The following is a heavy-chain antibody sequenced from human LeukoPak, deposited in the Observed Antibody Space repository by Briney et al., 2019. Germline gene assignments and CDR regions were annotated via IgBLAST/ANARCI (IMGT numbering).Heavy chain of an antibody. Sequence: GGSLRLSCAASGFTFSSYAMSWVRQAPGKGLEWVSAISGSGGSTYYADSVKGRFTISRDNSKNTLYLQMNSLRAEDTAVFYCAKRLGGAALREYYFDYWGQGTLVTVSS. D-gene: IGHD6-6*01. V-gene: IGHV3-23*01. CDR1: GFTFSSYA. CDR3: AKRLGGAALREYYFDY. CDR2: ISGSGGST. J-gene: IGHJ4*02.